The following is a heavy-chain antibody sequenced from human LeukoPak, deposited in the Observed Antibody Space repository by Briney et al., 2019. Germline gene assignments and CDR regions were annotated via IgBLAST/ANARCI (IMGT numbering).Heavy chain of an antibody. CDR2: IYRDGTGT. CDR1: GFTFDDYT. J-gene: IGHJ4*02. V-gene: IGHV3-43*01. CDR3: ATVTRSTWYFPLDS. D-gene: IGHD6-13*01. Sequence: PGGSLRLSCAASGFTFDDYTMHWVRQPPGKGLEWVSLIYRDGTGTHYADSVKGRFTISRDNSKNSLYLQMNSLTTADTALYYCATVTRSTWYFPLDSWGQGTLVTVSS.